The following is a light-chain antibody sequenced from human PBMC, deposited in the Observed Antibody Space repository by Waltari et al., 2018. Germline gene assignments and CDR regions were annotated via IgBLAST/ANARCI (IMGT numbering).Light chain of an antibody. V-gene: IGKV1-33*01. CDR1: QDISNY. Sequence: DIQMTPSPSYLSASVGDRVTITCQASQDISNYLNWYQQKPGKAPKLLIYDASNLETGVPSRFSGSGSGTDFTFTISSLQPEDIATYYCLQDYNYPFTFGPGTKVDIK. J-gene: IGKJ3*01. CDR2: DAS. CDR3: LQDYNYPFT.